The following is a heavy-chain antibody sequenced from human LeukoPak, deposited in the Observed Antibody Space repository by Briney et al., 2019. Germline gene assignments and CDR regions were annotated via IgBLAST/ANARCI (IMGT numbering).Heavy chain of an antibody. J-gene: IGHJ4*02. D-gene: IGHD1-7*01. CDR3: ARGRGPVTGTTSWYYFDY. V-gene: IGHV7-4-1*02. CDR1: GYTFSSYA. Sequence: ASVKVSCKASGYTFSSYAMNWVRQAPGQGLERVGWINTDTGNPSYAQGFTGRFVFSLDTSVSTAYLQISSLKAEDTAVYYCARGRGPVTGTTSWYYFDYWGQGTLVTVSS. CDR2: INTDTGNP.